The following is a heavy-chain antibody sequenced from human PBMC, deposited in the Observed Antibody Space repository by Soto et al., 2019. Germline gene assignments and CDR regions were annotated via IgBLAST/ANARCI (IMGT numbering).Heavy chain of an antibody. CDR1: GFMFSTYL. CDR2: IKQGGNEK. V-gene: IGHV3-7*01. D-gene: IGHD3-16*01. Sequence: QPGGSLRLSCEASGFMFSTYLMSWVRQVPGKGLEWVANIKQGGNEKFYVDSVKGRFTISRDNAKKSLFLQMNSLRPEDTAVYYCVGALTYEVPYYYYGMDVWGQGTTVTVSS. J-gene: IGHJ6*02. CDR3: VGALTYEVPYYYYGMDV.